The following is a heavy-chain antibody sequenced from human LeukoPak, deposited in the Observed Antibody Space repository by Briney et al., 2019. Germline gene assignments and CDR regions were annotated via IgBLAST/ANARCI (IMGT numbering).Heavy chain of an antibody. CDR1: GYTFTSYG. J-gene: IGHJ3*02. V-gene: IGHV1-18*01. D-gene: IGHD6-19*01. CDR3: ARDAPQWRNVFDI. Sequence: ASSVKVSCKASGYTFTSYGISWVRQAPGQGLDWMGWISTYNGNTNYAQKYRSRVTMTKDTSTSTVYMELRSLRSDDTAVYYCARDAPQWRNVFDIWGQGTMVTVSS. CDR2: ISTYNGNT.